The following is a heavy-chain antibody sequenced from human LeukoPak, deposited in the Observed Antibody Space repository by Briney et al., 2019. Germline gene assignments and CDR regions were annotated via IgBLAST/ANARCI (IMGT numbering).Heavy chain of an antibody. CDR2: ISYDGSNK. CDR1: GFTFSSYG. D-gene: IGHD3-3*01. V-gene: IGHV3-30*03. CDR3: ARDIRYYDFWSGYYGYYYGMDV. Sequence: PGGSLRLSCAASGFTFSSYGMHWVRQASGKGLEWVAVISYDGSNKYYADSVKGRFTISRDNSKNTLYLQMNSLRAEDTAVYYCARDIRYYDFWSGYYGYYYGMDVWGQGTTVTVSS. J-gene: IGHJ6*02.